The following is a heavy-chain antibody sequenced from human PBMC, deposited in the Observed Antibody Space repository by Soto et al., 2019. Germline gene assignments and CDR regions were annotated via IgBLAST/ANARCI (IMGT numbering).Heavy chain of an antibody. Sequence: SETLSLTCAVYGGSFSGYYWSWIRQPPGKGLEWIGEINHSGSTNYNPSLKSRVTISVDTSKNQFSLKLSSVTAADTAVYYCASKSSIAARQSGYYYYNMDVWGKGTTVTVSS. V-gene: IGHV4-34*01. J-gene: IGHJ6*03. CDR2: INHSGST. CDR3: ASKSSIAARQSGYYYYNMDV. CDR1: GGSFSGYY. D-gene: IGHD6-6*01.